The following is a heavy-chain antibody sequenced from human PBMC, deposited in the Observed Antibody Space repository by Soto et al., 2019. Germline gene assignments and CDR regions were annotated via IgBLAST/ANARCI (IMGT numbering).Heavy chain of an antibody. CDR2: IRGDGGET. V-gene: IGHV3-7*01. Sequence: HPGESLKISCGVSGFTFSNYWMTWVRQAPVKGLEWVANIRGDGGETHYVDSLKGRFAISRDNAKNSLYLQMNSLRAEDTAVYYCARGFTGYGDLLDVWGKGTTVTVSS. D-gene: IGHD4-17*01. CDR1: GFTFSNYW. J-gene: IGHJ6*04. CDR3: ARGFTGYGDLLDV.